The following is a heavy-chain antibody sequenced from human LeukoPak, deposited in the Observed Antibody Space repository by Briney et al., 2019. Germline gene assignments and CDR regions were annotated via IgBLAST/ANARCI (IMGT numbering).Heavy chain of an antibody. J-gene: IGHJ4*02. V-gene: IGHV3-23*01. CDR2: ISGAGGST. D-gene: IGHD6-19*01. Sequence: GGSLRLSCAASGFTFDNYALGWVRQAPGKGLEWVSGISGAGGSTYYADSVKGRFTISRDNFKNTLYLQMNSLRAEDTAVYYCAKGVTVAASPLLDFWGQGTLVTVSS. CDR1: GFTFDNYA. CDR3: AKGVTVAASPLLDF.